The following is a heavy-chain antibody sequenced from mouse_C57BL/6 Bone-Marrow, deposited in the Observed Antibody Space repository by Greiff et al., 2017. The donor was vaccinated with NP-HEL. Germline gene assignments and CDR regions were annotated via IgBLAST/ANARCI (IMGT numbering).Heavy chain of an antibody. V-gene: IGHV5-9-1*02. CDR2: ISSGGDYI. D-gene: IGHD3-2*02. J-gene: IGHJ2*01. CDR1: GFTFSSYA. CDR3: TRDAGWDYFDY. Sequence: EVHLVESGEGLVKPGGSLKLSCAASGFTFSSYAMSWVRQTPEKRLEWVAYISSGGDYIYYADTVKGRFTISRDNARNTLYRQMSSLKSEDTAMYYCTRDAGWDYFDYWGQGTTLTVSS.